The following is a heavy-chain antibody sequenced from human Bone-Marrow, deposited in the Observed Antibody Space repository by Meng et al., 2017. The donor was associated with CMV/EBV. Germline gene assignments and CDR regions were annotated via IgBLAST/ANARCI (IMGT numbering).Heavy chain of an antibody. V-gene: IGHV3-7*01. J-gene: IGHJ5*01. Sequence: GESLKISCAASGFTFSDHYMDWVRQAPGKGLEWVANIKNDGRETYYVDSVKGRFTIYRDNTQNSLFLHMSSLRAEDTAVYYCYMGHYSGAWGPGTLVTVSS. D-gene: IGHD1-26*01. CDR1: GFTFSDHY. CDR2: IKNDGRET. CDR3: YMGHYSGA.